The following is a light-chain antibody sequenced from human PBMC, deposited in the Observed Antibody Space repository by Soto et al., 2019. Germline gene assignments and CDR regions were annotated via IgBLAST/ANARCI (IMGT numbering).Light chain of an antibody. V-gene: IGLV2-18*02. CDR3: SSYTSSSTFGV. Sequence: QSVLTQPPSVSGSPGQSVTISCTGTSSDVGSYNRVSWYQQPPGTAPKLMIYEVSNRPSWVPDRFSGSKSGNTASLTISGLQAEDEADYYCSSYTSSSTFGVFGGGTKLTVL. J-gene: IGLJ2*01. CDR1: SSDVGSYNR. CDR2: EVS.